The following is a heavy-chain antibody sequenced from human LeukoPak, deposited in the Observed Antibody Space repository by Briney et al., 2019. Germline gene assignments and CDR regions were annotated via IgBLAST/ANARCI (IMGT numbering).Heavy chain of an antibody. J-gene: IGHJ3*01. V-gene: IGHV3-21*01. CDR2: ISTSSSYI. CDR1: GFTFSNHG. D-gene: IGHD1-26*01. Sequence: GGTLRLSCAASGFTFSNHGMNWVRQAPGKGLEWVSSISTSSSYIYYADSVKGRFTISRDNAKNSLYLQMNSLRAEDTAVYYCAREWETGVWGQGTMVTVSS. CDR3: AREWETGV.